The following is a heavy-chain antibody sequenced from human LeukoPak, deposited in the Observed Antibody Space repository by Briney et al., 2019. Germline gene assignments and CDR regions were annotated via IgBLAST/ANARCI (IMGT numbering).Heavy chain of an antibody. V-gene: IGHV1-2*02. CDR2: INPHSGGT. J-gene: IGHJ5*02. D-gene: IGHD6-13*01. CDR3: ARGGIAAAGPNNWFDP. CDR1: GYTFTTYY. Sequence: ASVKVSCKTSGYTFTTYYMHWVRQAPGQGLEWMGWINPHSGGTDYAQKFQGRVTMTRDTSISTAYMELSRLRSDDTAVYYCARGGIAAAGPNNWFDPWGQGALVTVSS.